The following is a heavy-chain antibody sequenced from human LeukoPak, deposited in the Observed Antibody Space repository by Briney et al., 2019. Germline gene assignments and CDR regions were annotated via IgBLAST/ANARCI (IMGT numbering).Heavy chain of an antibody. D-gene: IGHD2-2*01. V-gene: IGHV4-59*01. J-gene: IGHJ4*02. CDR3: AREYCSSTSCYFDY. CDR1: GGSISSYY. CDR2: IYNSGST. Sequence: SETLSLTCTVSGGSISSYYWSWIRQSPGKGLEWIGYIYNSGSTNYNPSLKSRVTISVDTSKNQFSLKLSSVTAADTAVYHCAREYCSSTSCYFDYWGQGTLVTVSS.